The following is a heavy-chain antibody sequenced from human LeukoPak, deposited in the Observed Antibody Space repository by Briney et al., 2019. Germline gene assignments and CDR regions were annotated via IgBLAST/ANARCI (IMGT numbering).Heavy chain of an antibody. CDR2: IYPGDSDT. CDR3: ARSSERGVIGPDAFDI. V-gene: IGHV5-51*01. D-gene: IGHD3-10*01. Sequence: KLGESLKISCKASGSSFSSYWIGGVRQMPGKGLEWMGIIYPGDSDTRYRPYFRGQVTISADKSISTAYLQWSSLKASDNAMYYCARSSERGVIGPDAFDIWGQGTMVTVSS. CDR1: GSSFSSYW. J-gene: IGHJ3*02.